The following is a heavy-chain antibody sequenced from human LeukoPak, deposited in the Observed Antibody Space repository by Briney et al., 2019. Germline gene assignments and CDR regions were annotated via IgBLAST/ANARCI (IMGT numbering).Heavy chain of an antibody. D-gene: IGHD4-11*01. Sequence: GRSLRLSCAASGFTFSSFGMHWVRQAPGKGLVWVALIWDDGSSKNYADSVKGRFTISRDNSKNTLYLQTDSLRVDDTAVYYCVRDRDYSAGFPYYYMDVWGTGTTVTVSS. CDR2: IWDDGSSK. CDR3: VRDRDYSAGFPYYYMDV. V-gene: IGHV3-33*01. J-gene: IGHJ6*03. CDR1: GFTFSSFG.